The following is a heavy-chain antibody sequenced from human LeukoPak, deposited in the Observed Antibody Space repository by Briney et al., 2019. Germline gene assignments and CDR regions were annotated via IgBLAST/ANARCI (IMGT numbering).Heavy chain of an antibody. J-gene: IGHJ4*02. CDR3: ARDSDSSGYHFDY. CDR1: GGSISSSSYY. D-gene: IGHD3-22*01. Sequence: SETLSLTCTVSGGSISSSSYYWGWIRQPPGKGLEWIGSIYYSGRTYYNPSLKSRVTISVDTSKNQFSLKLSSVTAADTAVYYCARDSDSSGYHFDYWGQGTLVTVSS. CDR2: IYYSGRT. V-gene: IGHV4-39*07.